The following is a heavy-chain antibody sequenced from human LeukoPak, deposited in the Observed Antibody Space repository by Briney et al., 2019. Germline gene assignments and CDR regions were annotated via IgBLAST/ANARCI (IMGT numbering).Heavy chain of an antibody. D-gene: IGHD3-3*01. CDR2: ISAYNGNK. CDR3: AREIREYDFGQDAFDI. Sequence: ASVKVSCKASGYTFTNYGISWVRQAPGQGLDWMGWISAYNGNKVYAQELQGRVTMTTDTSTSTAYMELRSLRSDDTAVYYCAREIREYDFGQDAFDIWGQGTMVTVSS. V-gene: IGHV1-18*01. J-gene: IGHJ3*02. CDR1: GYTFTNYG.